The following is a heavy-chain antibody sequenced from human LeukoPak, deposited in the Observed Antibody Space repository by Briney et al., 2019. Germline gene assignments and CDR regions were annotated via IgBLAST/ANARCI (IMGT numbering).Heavy chain of an antibody. J-gene: IGHJ5*02. Sequence: PSETLSLTCSVSGASISSYYYNWIRQSPGKGLEWIGYIYYSGITNYNPSLKSRVTMSLDTSNNQISLKLSSVTAADTAVYYCARVLLSSGYSTWGQGTLVTVSS. V-gene: IGHV4-59*01. D-gene: IGHD3-22*01. CDR2: IYYSGIT. CDR3: ARVLLSSGYST. CDR1: GASISSYY.